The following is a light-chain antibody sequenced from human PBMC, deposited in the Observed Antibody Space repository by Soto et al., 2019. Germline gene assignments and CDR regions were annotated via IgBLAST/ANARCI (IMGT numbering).Light chain of an antibody. V-gene: IGKV1-39*01. Sequence: DIQMTQSPSSLSASVGDRVTITCRASQSISSYLNWYQQNPGKAPTLLIYAASSLQSGGASRFSGSRTLSSLTPAIISLQPEDFAATYCRHRYSTPPTFGQGTKVEIK. CDR2: AAS. CDR1: QSISSY. CDR3: RHRYSTPPT. J-gene: IGKJ1*01.